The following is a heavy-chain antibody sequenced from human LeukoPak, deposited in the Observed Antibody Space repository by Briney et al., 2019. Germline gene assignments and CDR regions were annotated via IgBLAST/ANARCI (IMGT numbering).Heavy chain of an antibody. J-gene: IGHJ4*02. CDR3: ARPYSSSWYLDY. CDR1: GFPFSSYA. D-gene: IGHD6-13*01. CDR2: ISYDGSIK. Sequence: PGRPLRLSCAASGFPFSSYAMHGVRQAPGKGLEWVAVISYDGSIKYYADSVKGRFTISRDNSKNTLYLQMNSLRAEDTAVYYCARPYSSSWYLDYWGQGTLVTVSS. V-gene: IGHV3-30*04.